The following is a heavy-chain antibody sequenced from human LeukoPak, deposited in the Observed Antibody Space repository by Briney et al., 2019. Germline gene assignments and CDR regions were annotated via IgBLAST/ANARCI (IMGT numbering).Heavy chain of an antibody. CDR2: IWYGGSNK. CDR1: GFTFSSYG. J-gene: IGHJ6*03. CDR3: AKDRGEQQLYYMDV. Sequence: GRXXXLXXXASGFTFSSYGMDWVRQAPGKGREXVVVIWYGGSNKYYADSVKGRFTISRDNSKNTLYLQMNSLRAEDTAVYYCAKDRGEQQLYYMDVWGKGTTVTVSS. D-gene: IGHD6-13*01. V-gene: IGHV3-30*18.